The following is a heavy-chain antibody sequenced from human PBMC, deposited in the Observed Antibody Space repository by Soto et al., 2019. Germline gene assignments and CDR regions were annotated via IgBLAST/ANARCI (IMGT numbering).Heavy chain of an antibody. V-gene: IGHV3-21*01. CDR1: GLIFSNYK. J-gene: IGHJ6*04. CDR3: ARDWDVYDV. D-gene: IGHD1-20*01. CDR2: ISSSSSYI. Sequence: GGSLRLSCAASGLIFSNYKMHWVRQAPGKGLEWVSSISSSSSYIYYADSVKGRFTISRDNAKNSLYLQMNSLRAEDTAVYYCARDWDVYDVWGKGTTVTVSS.